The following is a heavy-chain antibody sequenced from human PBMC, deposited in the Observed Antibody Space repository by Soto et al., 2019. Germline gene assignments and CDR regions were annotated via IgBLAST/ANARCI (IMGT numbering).Heavy chain of an antibody. CDR2: IYYTGST. CDR3: ARGGYFYGSDAFDI. V-gene: IGHV4-59*01. CDR1: GGSISGFY. D-gene: IGHD5-18*01. Sequence: QVQLQESGPGLVKPSETLSLTCTVSGGSISGFYWSWIRQPPGKGLEWMGHIYYTGSTNYNTSLKGRVPIPPDTSSSPFARRVNSVTAADTAVYYCARGGYFYGSDAFDIWGQGAMFTVSS. J-gene: IGHJ3*02.